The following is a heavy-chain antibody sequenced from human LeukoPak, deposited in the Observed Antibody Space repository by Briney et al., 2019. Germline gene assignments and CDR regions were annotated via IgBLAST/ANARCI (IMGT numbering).Heavy chain of an antibody. CDR3: AKQSDYYDSSGYVDY. D-gene: IGHD3-22*01. CDR2: ISGSVGST. V-gene: IGHV3-23*01. Sequence: PGGSLRLSCAASGFTFSSYAMSWVRQAPGKGLEWVSAISGSVGSTYYADSVKGRFTISRDNSKNTLYLQMNSLRAEDTAVYYCAKQSDYYDSSGYVDYWGQGTLVTVSS. CDR1: GFTFSSYA. J-gene: IGHJ4*02.